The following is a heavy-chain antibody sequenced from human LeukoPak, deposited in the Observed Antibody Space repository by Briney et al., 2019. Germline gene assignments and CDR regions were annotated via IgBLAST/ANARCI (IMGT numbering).Heavy chain of an antibody. D-gene: IGHD3-22*01. J-gene: IGHJ4*02. V-gene: IGHV1-8*01. CDR3: ARGPMYYDSSGYHYYFDY. CDR1: GYTFTSYD. CDR2: MNPNSGNT. Sequence: ASVKVSCKVSGYTFTSYDINWGRQATGQGLEWMGWMNPNSGNTGYAQKFQGRVTMTRNTSISTAYMELSSLRSEDTAVYYCARGPMYYDSSGYHYYFDYWGQGTLVTVSS.